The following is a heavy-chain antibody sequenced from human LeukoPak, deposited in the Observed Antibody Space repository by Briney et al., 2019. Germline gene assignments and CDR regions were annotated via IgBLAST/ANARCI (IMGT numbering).Heavy chain of an antibody. CDR3: GRGKTGIFDY. V-gene: IGHV6-1*01. Sequence: SQTLSLTCAISGDSVSSNSVAWHWIRQSPSRGLEWLGRTYYRSNWYNDYAVSVKSRITINPDTSKNQFSLRLNSVTPEDTAVYYCGRGKTGIFDYWGQGTLVTVSS. D-gene: IGHD7-27*01. CDR1: GDSVSSNSVA. CDR2: TYYRSNWYN. J-gene: IGHJ4*02.